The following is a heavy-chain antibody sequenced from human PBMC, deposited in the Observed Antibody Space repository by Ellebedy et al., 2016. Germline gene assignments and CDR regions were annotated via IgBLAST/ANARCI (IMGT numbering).Heavy chain of an antibody. CDR2: IWYDGSNK. CDR3: ARGDSKTVGYYYGMDV. D-gene: IGHD4-11*01. J-gene: IGHJ6*02. V-gene: IGHV3-33*01. CDR1: GFTFSSYG. Sequence: GGSLRLSCAASGFTFSSYGMHWVRQAPGKGLEWVAVIWYDGSNKYYADSVKGRFTISRDNSKNTLYLQMNSLRAEDTAVYYCARGDSKTVGYYYGMDVWGQGTTVTVSS.